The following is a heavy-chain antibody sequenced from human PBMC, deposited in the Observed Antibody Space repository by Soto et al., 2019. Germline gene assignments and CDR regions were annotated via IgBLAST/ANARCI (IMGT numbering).Heavy chain of an antibody. V-gene: IGHV6-1*01. Sequence: SQTLSLTCDVSGDSVSSSSAAWNWIRQSPSRGLEWLGRTYYRSKWIHEYTVSMESRITINPDTSKNQFSLHIYSVTPEDTAVYYCAGVVWFRGMDVWGQGTPVTVSS. CDR1: GDSVSSSSAA. J-gene: IGHJ6*02. CDR2: TYYRSKWIH. CDR3: AGVVWFRGMDV. D-gene: IGHD3-16*01.